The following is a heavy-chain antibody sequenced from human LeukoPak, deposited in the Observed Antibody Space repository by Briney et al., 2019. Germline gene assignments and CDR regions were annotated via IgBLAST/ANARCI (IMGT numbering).Heavy chain of an antibody. D-gene: IGHD3-22*01. J-gene: IGHJ5*02. Sequence: GGSLRLSCAASGFTFSNYAMSWVRQAPGKGLEWVSAISGSGGSTYYADSVKGRFTISRDISKNTLYLQMNSLRAEDTAVYYCARAPTPYDSSGYSNAWGQGTLVTVSS. CDR3: ARAPTPYDSSGYSNA. CDR1: GFTFSNYA. CDR2: ISGSGGST. V-gene: IGHV3-23*01.